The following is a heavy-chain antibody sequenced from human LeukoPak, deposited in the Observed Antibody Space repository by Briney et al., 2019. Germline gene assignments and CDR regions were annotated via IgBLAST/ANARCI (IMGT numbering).Heavy chain of an antibody. CDR3: AKSGSYSSPYYFDY. V-gene: IGHV3-9*03. D-gene: IGHD3-10*01. CDR1: GFTFDNYA. J-gene: IGHJ4*02. CDR2: ITWNSGSI. Sequence: GRSLRLSCAASGFTFDNYAMHWVRQAPGKGLEWGSGITWNSGSIDYADSVKGRFTISRDNAKNSLYLQMNSLRAEDMALYYCAKSGSYSSPYYFDYWGQGTLVTVSS.